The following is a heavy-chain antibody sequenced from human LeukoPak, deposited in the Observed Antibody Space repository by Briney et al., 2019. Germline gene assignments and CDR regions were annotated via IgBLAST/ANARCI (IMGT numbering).Heavy chain of an antibody. D-gene: IGHD3-3*01. CDR1: GYSFTSYW. CDR3: ARVGPRKSYDFWSGSGNWFDP. J-gene: IGHJ5*02. Sequence: GESLKISCKGSGYSFTSYWIGWVRQMPGKGLEWMGIIYPGDSDTRYSPSFQGQVTISADKSISTAYLQWSSLKASDTAMYYCARVGPRKSYDFWSGSGNWFDPWGQGTLVTVSS. CDR2: IYPGDSDT. V-gene: IGHV5-51*01.